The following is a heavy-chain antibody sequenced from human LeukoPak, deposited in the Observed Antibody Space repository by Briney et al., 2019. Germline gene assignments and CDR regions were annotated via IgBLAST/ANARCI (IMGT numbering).Heavy chain of an antibody. V-gene: IGHV3-23*01. J-gene: IGHJ6*03. CDR1: GFTFSSYA. D-gene: IGHD6-19*01. Sequence: GGSLRLSCAASGFTFSSYAMICVRQAPGKGLEWVAAISGSGGSTYYADSVKGRFTISRDNSKNTLYLQMNSLRAEDTAVYYCAKRGQWLVGAMDVWGKGPTVTISS. CDR2: ISGSGGST. CDR3: AKRGQWLVGAMDV.